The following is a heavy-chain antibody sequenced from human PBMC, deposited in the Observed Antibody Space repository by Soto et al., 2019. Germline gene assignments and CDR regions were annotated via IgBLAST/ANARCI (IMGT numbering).Heavy chain of an antibody. D-gene: IGHD5-18*01. CDR2: IYHSGST. CDR3: ASRGYSYGFSLGMDV. J-gene: IGHJ6*02. Sequence: SETLSLTCAVSGDSISSSKWWSWVRQPPGKGLEWIGEIYHSGSTNYNPSLKSRVIISVDKSKNQFSLKLSSVTAADTAVYYCASRGYSYGFSLGMDVWGQGTTVTVSS. V-gene: IGHV4-4*02. CDR1: GDSISSSKW.